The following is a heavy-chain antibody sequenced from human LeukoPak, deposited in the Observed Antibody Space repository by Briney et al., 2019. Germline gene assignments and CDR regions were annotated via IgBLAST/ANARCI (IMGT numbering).Heavy chain of an antibody. J-gene: IGHJ4*02. CDR1: GYTFTSYG. Sequence: GASVKVSCKASGYTFTSYGISWVRQAPGQGLEWMGRIIPILGIANYAQKFQGRVTITADKSTSTAYMELSSLRSEDTAVYYCAGDSSGYYYGGYFDYWGQGTLVTVSS. CDR3: AGDSSGYYYGGYFDY. V-gene: IGHV1-69*04. CDR2: IIPILGIA. D-gene: IGHD3-22*01.